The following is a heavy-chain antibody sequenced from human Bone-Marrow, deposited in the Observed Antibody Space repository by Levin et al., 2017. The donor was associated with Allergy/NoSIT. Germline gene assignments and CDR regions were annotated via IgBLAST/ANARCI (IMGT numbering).Heavy chain of an antibody. CDR3: ARLSGAYDSYHCDH. V-gene: IGHV3-21*01. J-gene: IGHJ4*02. CDR1: GFTFNTYY. D-gene: IGHD5-12*01. CDR2: ISSGSSHI. Sequence: SGGSLRLSCAASGFTFNTYYMNWVRQAPGKGLEWVSSISSGSSHIYYADSVKGRFTVSRDNARNSLYLQMNSLRAEDTAVYYCARLSGAYDSYHCDHWGQGTLLTVSS.